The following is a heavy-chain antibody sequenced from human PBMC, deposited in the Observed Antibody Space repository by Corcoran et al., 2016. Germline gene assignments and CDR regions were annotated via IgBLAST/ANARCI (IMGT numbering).Heavy chain of an antibody. CDR3: ARVHPYYYYGMDV. CDR1: GGSISSSSYY. J-gene: IGHJ6*02. V-gene: IGHV4-39*07. Sequence: QLQLQESGPGLVKPSETLSLTCTVSGGSISSSSYYWGWIRQPPGKGLEWIGSIYYSGSTYYNPSLKSRVTISVDTSKNQFSLKLSSVTAADTAVYYCARVHPYYYYGMDVWGQGTTVTVSS. CDR2: IYYSGST.